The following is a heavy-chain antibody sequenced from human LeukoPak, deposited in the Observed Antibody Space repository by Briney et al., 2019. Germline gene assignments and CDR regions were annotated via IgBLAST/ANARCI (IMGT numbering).Heavy chain of an antibody. V-gene: IGHV3-49*04. CDR1: GFTFGDYA. Sequence: GGSLRLSCTASGFTFGDYAMSWVRQAPGKGLEWVAFIRSKAYGGTPEYAASVNGRFTISRDDSKGIAYLQMNSLKSEDTAVYYCTRDSHDSSGYYFRDYWGQGTLVTVSS. CDR3: TRDSHDSSGYYFRDY. CDR2: IRSKAYGGTP. D-gene: IGHD3-22*01. J-gene: IGHJ4*02.